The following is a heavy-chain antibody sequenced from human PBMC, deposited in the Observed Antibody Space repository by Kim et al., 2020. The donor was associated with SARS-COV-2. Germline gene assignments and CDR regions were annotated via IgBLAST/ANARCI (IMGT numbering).Heavy chain of an antibody. Sequence: KYYVDSETARFTLSRDNAKHSLCQQMSSLRAEDTAVYYCAKDPHYYGYWGQGTLVTVSS. J-gene: IGHJ4*02. V-gene: IGHV3-7*01. CDR2: K. D-gene: IGHD1-26*01. CDR3: AKDPHYYGY.